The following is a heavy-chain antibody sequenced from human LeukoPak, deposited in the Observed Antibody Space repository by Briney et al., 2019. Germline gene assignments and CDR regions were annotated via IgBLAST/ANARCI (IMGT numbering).Heavy chain of an antibody. Sequence: KASETLSLTCTVSGGSISSYYWSWIRQPPGKGLEWIGYIYYSGSTNYNPSLKSRVTISVDTSKNQFSLKLSSVTAADTAVYYYARVGRGGGFRDILTGYWGPRANYGMDVWGQGTTVTVSS. V-gene: IGHV4-59*01. CDR1: GGSISSYY. J-gene: IGHJ6*02. CDR2: IYYSGST. D-gene: IGHD3-9*01. CDR3: ARVGRGGGFRDILTGYWGPRANYGMDV.